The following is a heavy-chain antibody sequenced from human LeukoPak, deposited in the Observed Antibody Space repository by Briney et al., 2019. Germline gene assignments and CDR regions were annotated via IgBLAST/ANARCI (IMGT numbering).Heavy chain of an antibody. CDR3: ATVSPDGDIQLNWFDP. D-gene: IGHD5-18*01. Sequence: ASVKVSCKASGGTFSSYAISWVRQAPGQGLEWMGGIIPIFGTANYAQKFQGRVTITTDESTSTAYMELSSLRSEDTAVYYCATVSPDGDIQLNWFDPWGQGTLVTVSS. CDR2: IIPIFGTA. J-gene: IGHJ5*02. V-gene: IGHV1-69*05. CDR1: GGTFSSYA.